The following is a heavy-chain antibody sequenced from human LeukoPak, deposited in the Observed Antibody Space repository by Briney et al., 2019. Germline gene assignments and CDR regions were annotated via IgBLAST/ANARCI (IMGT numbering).Heavy chain of an antibody. CDR2: ISAYNGNT. V-gene: IGHV1-18*01. J-gene: IGHJ4*02. D-gene: IGHD6-19*01. CDR3: ARDHGQWLVVGGHFDY. Sequence: GASVKVSCKASGYTFTSYGISWVRQAPGQGLEWMGWISAYNGNTNYAQKLQGRVTMTTDTSTSTAYMELRSLRSDDTAVYYCARDHGQWLVVGGHFDYWGQGTLVTVSS. CDR1: GYTFTSYG.